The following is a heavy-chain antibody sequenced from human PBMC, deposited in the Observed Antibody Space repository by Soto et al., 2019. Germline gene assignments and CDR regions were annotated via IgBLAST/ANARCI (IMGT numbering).Heavy chain of an antibody. D-gene: IGHD2-21*01. J-gene: IGHJ4*02. V-gene: IGHV1-69*04. CDR3: ARESMVLEPQYYFDY. CDR2: IIPILGIA. Sequence: SVKVSCKASGGTFSSYTISGVRQAPGQGLEWMGRIIPILGIANYAQKFQGRVTITADKSTSTAYTELSSLRSEDTAVYYCARESMVLEPQYYFDYWGQGTLVTVSS. CDR1: GGTFSSYT.